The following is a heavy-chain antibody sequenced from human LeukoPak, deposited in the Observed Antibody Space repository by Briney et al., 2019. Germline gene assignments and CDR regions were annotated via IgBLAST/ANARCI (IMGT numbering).Heavy chain of an antibody. J-gene: IGHJ3*02. CDR2: ISSRSSSM. CDR1: GLTFSSYS. D-gene: IGHD7-27*01. Sequence: GGSLRLSCAASGLTFSSYSMNWVRQAPGKGLEWVSSISSRSSSMYYADSVKGRFTISRDNAKNSLYLQMNSLRGEDTAVYYCAREITGEAFDIWGQGTMVTVSS. V-gene: IGHV3-21*01. CDR3: AREITGEAFDI.